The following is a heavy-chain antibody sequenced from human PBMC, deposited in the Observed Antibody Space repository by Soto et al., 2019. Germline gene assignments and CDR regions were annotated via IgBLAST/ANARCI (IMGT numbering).Heavy chain of an antibody. J-gene: IGHJ6*02. Sequence: QVLLVQSGPEVKKPGSSVKVSCKASGGTFNNYAINWVRQAPGKGLEWMGGIIPTFGTGNHAQKFQGRVTITADESTTTAYMELNSLRSEDTAIYYCASFDGTLVRGGLSSPYEMDVWGQGPTVIVSS. CDR3: ASFDGTLVRGGLSSPYEMDV. CDR2: IIPTFGTG. CDR1: GGTFNNYA. D-gene: IGHD3-10*01. V-gene: IGHV1-69*01.